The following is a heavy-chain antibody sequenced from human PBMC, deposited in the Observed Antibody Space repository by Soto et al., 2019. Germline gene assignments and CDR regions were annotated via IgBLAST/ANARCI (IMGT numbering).Heavy chain of an antibody. CDR2: SHHGGGT. J-gene: IGHJ5*02. Sequence: SETLSLTCTVSASSITDASYWGWIRQPPGKGLEWIGSSHHGGGTYYNPSLKSRVTISVDTSKNQLSLKLTSVAAADAAVYYCARVLSLGSTWFDPWGQGTLVTVSS. D-gene: IGHD6-13*01. V-gene: IGHV4-38-2*02. CDR1: ASSITDASY. CDR3: ARVLSLGSTWFDP.